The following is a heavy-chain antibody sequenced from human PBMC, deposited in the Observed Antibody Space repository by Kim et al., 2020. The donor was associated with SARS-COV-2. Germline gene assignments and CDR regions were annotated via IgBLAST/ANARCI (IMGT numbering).Heavy chain of an antibody. Sequence: SETLSLTCTVSGGSISSYYWSWIRQPPGKGLEWIGYIYYSGSTNYNPSLKSRVTISVDTSKNQFSLKLSSVTAADTAVYYCARANYDYFWGSYRYSYYFDYWGQGTLVTVSS. D-gene: IGHD3-16*02. CDR2: IYYSGST. V-gene: IGHV4-59*01. CDR1: GGSISSYY. J-gene: IGHJ4*02. CDR3: ARANYDYFWGSYRYSYYFDY.